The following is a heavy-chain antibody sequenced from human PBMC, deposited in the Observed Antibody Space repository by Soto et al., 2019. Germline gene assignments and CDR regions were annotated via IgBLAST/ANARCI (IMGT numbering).Heavy chain of an antibody. J-gene: IGHJ5*02. Sequence: SGTLSLTCTASGGSISSCYWCWIQQPAGKGLEWIGRIYTSGSTNYNPTLKSRVTMSVDTSKNQFSLKLSSVTAADTAVYYCARVVFRGSSNNWYDPWCQLTLVTVSS. CDR3: ARVVFRGSSNNWYDP. D-gene: IGHD6-19*01. CDR2: IYTSGST. V-gene: IGHV4-4*07. CDR1: GGSISSCY.